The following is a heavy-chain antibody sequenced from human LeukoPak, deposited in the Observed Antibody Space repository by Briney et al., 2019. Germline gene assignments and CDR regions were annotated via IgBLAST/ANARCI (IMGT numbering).Heavy chain of an antibody. CDR1: GFRFNTFW. D-gene: IGHD4/OR15-4a*01. J-gene: IGHJ4*02. Sequence: GGSLRLSCAASGFRFNTFWMSWVRQAPGKGLEWVANIKQDGNEKYYADSVKGRFTIPRDNGKNSLDLQMNSLRADDTAFYYCARDTLGEGEDANYAVYYFDYWGQGTVVTVSS. V-gene: IGHV3-7*01. CDR3: ARDTLGEGEDANYAVYYFDY. CDR2: IKQDGNEK.